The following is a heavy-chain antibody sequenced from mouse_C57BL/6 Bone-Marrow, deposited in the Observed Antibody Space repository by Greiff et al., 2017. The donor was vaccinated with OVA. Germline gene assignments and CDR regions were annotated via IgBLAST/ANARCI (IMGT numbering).Heavy chain of an antibody. Sequence: QVQLKQPGAELVKPGASVKLSCKASGYTFTSYWMQWVKQRPGQGLEWIGEIDPSDSYTNYNQKFKGKATLTVDTSSSTAYMQLSSLTSEDSAVYYCAREGYYDYDGYYAMDYWGQGTSVTVSS. J-gene: IGHJ4*01. D-gene: IGHD2-4*01. CDR3: AREGYYDYDGYYAMDY. V-gene: IGHV1-50*01. CDR1: GYTFTSYW. CDR2: IDPSDSYT.